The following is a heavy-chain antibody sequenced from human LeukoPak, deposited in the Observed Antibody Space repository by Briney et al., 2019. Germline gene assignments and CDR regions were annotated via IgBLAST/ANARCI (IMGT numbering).Heavy chain of an antibody. J-gene: IGHJ4*02. D-gene: IGHD6-13*01. Sequence: GESLKISCKGSGYSFTSYWISWVRQMPGKGLEWMGRIDPSDSYTNYSPSFQGHVTISADKSISTAYLQWSSLKASATAMYYCASEIAAAGKGFDYWGQGTLVTVSS. CDR1: GYSFTSYW. CDR2: IDPSDSYT. CDR3: ASEIAAAGKGFDY. V-gene: IGHV5-10-1*01.